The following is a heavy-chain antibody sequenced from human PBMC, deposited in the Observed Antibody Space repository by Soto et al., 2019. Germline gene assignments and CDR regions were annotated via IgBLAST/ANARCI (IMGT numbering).Heavy chain of an antibody. J-gene: IGHJ4*02. CDR2: IYYSGST. Sequence: SETLSLTCTVSGGSISNYYWSWIRQSPGKGLEWIGYIYYSGSTNYNPSLKNRVTISIDTSKNQFSLILSSVTAADTAVYYCARNPYDILTGYYREFDYWGQGTLVTVS. D-gene: IGHD3-9*01. CDR1: GGSISNYY. V-gene: IGHV4-59*01. CDR3: ARNPYDILTGYYREFDY.